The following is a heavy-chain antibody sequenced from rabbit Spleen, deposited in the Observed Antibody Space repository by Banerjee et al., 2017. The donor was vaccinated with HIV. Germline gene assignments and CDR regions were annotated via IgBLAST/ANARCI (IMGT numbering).Heavy chain of an antibody. CDR2: IYAGSTGTT. J-gene: IGHJ6*01. V-gene: IGHV1S45*01. CDR3: ARDAGTSFSTYGMDL. Sequence: QEQLVESGGGLVQPEGSLTLTCTASGFSFSPVNWIYWVRQAPGKGLEWIGTIYAGSTGTTDYARWAKGRFTISKTSSTTVTLQMTSLTAADTATYFCARDAGTSFSTYGMDLWGPGTLVTVS. D-gene: IGHD8-1*01. CDR1: GFSFSPVNW.